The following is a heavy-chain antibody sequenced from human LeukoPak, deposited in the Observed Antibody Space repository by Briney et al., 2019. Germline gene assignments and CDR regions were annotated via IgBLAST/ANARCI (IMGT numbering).Heavy chain of an antibody. Sequence: SQTLSLTCTVSGGSMSSGDYHWTWLRQPAGKGPEWIGRIFKGVSTNYNPSLKGRATISQGTSKNQFSLDLTSVTAADTAVYYCALRNFGIGFHIWGQGTLVTVSS. CDR2: IFKGVST. V-gene: IGHV4-61*02. CDR1: GGSMSSGDYH. D-gene: IGHD3-3*01. J-gene: IGHJ3*02. CDR3: ALRNFGIGFHI.